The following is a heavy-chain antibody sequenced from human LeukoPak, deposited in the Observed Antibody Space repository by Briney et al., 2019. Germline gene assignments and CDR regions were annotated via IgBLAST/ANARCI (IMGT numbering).Heavy chain of an antibody. D-gene: IGHD6-13*01. CDR3: ARVRSRSSSLMGGYLDY. CDR2: IYHSGST. J-gene: IGHJ4*02. V-gene: IGHV4-38-2*01. Sequence: SETLSLTCAASGYSISSDYYWGWIRQPPGKGLEWIGIIYHSGSTYYNPSLKSRVTISVDTSQNHFSLKLSSVTAADTAVYYCARVRSRSSSLMGGYLDYWGQGTLVTVSS. CDR1: GYSISSDYY.